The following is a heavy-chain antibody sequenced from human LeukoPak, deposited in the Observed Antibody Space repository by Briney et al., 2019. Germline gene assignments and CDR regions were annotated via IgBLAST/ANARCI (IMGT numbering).Heavy chain of an antibody. CDR1: VCTFSSYA. V-gene: IGHV1-69*04. D-gene: IGHD6-6*01. CDR2: IIPILGIA. J-gene: IGHJ3*02. Sequence: ASVKVSCKASVCTFSSYAISWVRQAPGQGLEWMGRIIPILGIANYAQKFQGRVTITADKSTSTAYMELSSERSEDTAVYDCARDGRSSSSNAFDIWGQGTMVTVSS. CDR3: ARDGRSSSSNAFDI.